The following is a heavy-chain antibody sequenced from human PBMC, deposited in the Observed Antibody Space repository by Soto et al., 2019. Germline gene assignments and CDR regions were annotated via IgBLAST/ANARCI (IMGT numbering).Heavy chain of an antibody. CDR2: IYYSGST. CDR1: GGSSSGSGYY. J-gene: IGHJ6*03. Sequence: LETLCLTCTVSGGSSSGSGYYWGWIRKPPGKGLEWIGSIYYSGSTYYNPSLKSRVTISVDTSKNQFSLKLSSVTAADTAVYYCARHFTDFEYYYYYMDVWGKGTTVTVSS. D-gene: IGHD4-4*01. V-gene: IGHV4-39*01. CDR3: ARHFTDFEYYYYYMDV.